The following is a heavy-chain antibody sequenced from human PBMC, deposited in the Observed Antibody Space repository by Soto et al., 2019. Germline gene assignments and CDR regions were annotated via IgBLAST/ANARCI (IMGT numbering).Heavy chain of an antibody. CDR3: ASWWKEAGIGGNYYYGMDV. Sequence: QVQLVQSGAEVKKPGSSVKVSCKASGGTFSNYASSWVRQAPGQGLEWLGGIMPIFGRADYAQKFRGRVTITADESTSTAHMGLSSLRSEDTAVYYCASWWKEAGIGGNYYYGMDVWGQGATVTVSS. V-gene: IGHV1-69*12. J-gene: IGHJ6*02. D-gene: IGHD6-19*01. CDR2: IMPIFGRA. CDR1: GGTFSNYA.